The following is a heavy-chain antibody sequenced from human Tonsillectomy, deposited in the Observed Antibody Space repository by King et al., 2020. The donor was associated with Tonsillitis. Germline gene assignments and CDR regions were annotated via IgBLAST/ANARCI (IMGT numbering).Heavy chain of an antibody. Sequence: VQLVESGGGVVQPGGSLRLSCAASGFTFSSYGMHWVRQAPGKGLEWVAFIRYDGSNKYYADSVKGRFTISRDNSKNTLYLQMNSLRAEDTAVYYCAKDPHALEWSTVPLFDYWGQGTLVTVSS. D-gene: IGHD3-3*01. CDR2: IRYDGSNK. CDR1: GFTFSSYG. V-gene: IGHV3-30*02. J-gene: IGHJ4*02. CDR3: AKDPHALEWSTVPLFDY.